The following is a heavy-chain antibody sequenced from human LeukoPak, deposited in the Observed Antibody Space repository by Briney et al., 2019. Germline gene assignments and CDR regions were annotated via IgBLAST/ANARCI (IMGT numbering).Heavy chain of an antibody. J-gene: IGHJ4*02. CDR1: GFTFSSYS. V-gene: IGHV3-21*01. CDR2: ISSSSSYI. CDR3: ARDSAYHGHDY. Sequence: PGGSLRLSCAASGFTFSSYSMNWVRQAPGKGLEWVSSISSSSSYIYYADSVKGRFTISRDNAKNSLYPQMNTQRAEDTAVYYCARDSAYHGHDYWGQGTLVTVSS. D-gene: IGHD2-2*01.